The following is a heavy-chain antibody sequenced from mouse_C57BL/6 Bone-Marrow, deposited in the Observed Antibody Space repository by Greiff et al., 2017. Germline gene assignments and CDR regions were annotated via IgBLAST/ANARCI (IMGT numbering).Heavy chain of an antibody. D-gene: IGHD1-1*01. V-gene: IGHV1-62-2*01. Sequence: QVQLQQSGAELVKPGASVKLSCKASGYTFTEYTIHWVKQRSGQGLEWIGWFYPGSGSIKYNEKFKDKATLTADKSSSTVYMELSSLTSEDSAVYLCARHSLDYYCSRGYYAMDYWGQGTSVTVSS. J-gene: IGHJ4*01. CDR3: ARHSLDYYCSRGYYAMDY. CDR2: FYPGSGSI. CDR1: GYTFTEYT.